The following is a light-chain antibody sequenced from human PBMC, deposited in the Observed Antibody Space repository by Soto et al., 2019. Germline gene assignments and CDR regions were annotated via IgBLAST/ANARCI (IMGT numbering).Light chain of an antibody. CDR3: QQYVSLPIT. CDR2: GAS. J-gene: IGKJ5*01. CDR1: QSIGSSY. Sequence: IVLTQSPGTLSFSPEDRDTLSCGASQSIGSSYLAWYQQKPGQAPRLLIYGASTRATGIPDRFSGSGSGTDFTLTINRVAPEDFAVYYCQQYVSLPITFGQGTRLE. V-gene: IGKV3-20*01.